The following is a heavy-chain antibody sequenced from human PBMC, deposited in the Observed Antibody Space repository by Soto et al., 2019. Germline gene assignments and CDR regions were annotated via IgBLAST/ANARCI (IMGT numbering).Heavy chain of an antibody. J-gene: IGHJ4*02. Sequence: QVQLQESGPGLVKPSQTLSLTYTVSGGSISSGGHYWSWIRQHPGKGLEWIGYIYYSGSTYYNPSLKSRATISVDTSKNQFSLKLSSVTAADTAVYYCAREGGTVGATADDYWGQGTLVTVCS. CDR3: AREGGTVGATADDY. V-gene: IGHV4-31*03. CDR2: IYYSGST. CDR1: GGSISSGGHY. D-gene: IGHD1-26*01.